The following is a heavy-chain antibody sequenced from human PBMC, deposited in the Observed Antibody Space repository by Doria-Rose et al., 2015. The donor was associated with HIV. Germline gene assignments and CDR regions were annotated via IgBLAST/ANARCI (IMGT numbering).Heavy chain of an antibody. CDR3: ARIKSSRWYHKYYFDF. Sequence: QVTLKESGPVLVKPTETLTLTCTVSGVSLSSPGMGVSWIRQPPGKALEWLANIFSDDGRPYKPSLKSRLTISRCTSKGQVVLTMTDMDPVDTATYYCARIKSSRWYHKYYFDFWGQGTLVIVSA. V-gene: IGHV2-26*01. CDR2: IFSDDGR. D-gene: IGHD6-13*01. CDR1: GVSLSSPGMG. J-gene: IGHJ4*02.